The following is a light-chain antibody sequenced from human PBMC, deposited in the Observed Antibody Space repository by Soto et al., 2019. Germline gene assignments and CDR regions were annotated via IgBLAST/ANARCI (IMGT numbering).Light chain of an antibody. V-gene: IGKV1-5*01. Sequence: DIHMTQSPSTQSASVGDKVTITCRASQSINTWLAWYQQKPGQAPKLLIYDASSLQSGVPSRFSGSGFGTEFTLTIRSLQPDDFATYYCQQYNSYSGTFGQGTKV. CDR1: QSINTW. J-gene: IGKJ1*01. CDR3: QQYNSYSGT. CDR2: DAS.